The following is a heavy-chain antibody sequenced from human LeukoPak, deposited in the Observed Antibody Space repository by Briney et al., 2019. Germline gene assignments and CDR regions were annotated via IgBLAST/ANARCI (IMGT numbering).Heavy chain of an antibody. CDR3: ARNLNWETY. CDR2: IKIDGRQI. V-gene: IGHV3-7*01. J-gene: IGHJ4*02. Sequence: GGSLRLSCVASGYTFSSYCMTWVRQAPGRGLEWVANIKIDGRQIYYVDTVKGRFTISRDNAKNSLYLQMNSLRAEDTAVYYCARNLNWETYWGQGALVSVSS. CDR1: GYTFSSYC. D-gene: IGHD7-27*01.